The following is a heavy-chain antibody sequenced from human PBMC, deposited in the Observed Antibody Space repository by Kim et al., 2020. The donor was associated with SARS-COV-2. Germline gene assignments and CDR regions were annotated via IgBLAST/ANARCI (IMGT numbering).Heavy chain of an antibody. D-gene: IGHD3-10*01. CDR2: IYSGGSST. Sequence: PGGSLRLSCAASGFTFSSYAMSWVRQAPGKGLEWVSVIYSGGSSTYYADSVKGRFTISRDNSKNTLYLQMNSLRAEDTAVYYCAKEGGPMVRGVIIKWVLGYYGMDVWGQGTTVTVSS. V-gene: IGHV3-23*03. CDR1: GFTFSSYA. CDR3: AKEGGPMVRGVIIKWVLGYYGMDV. J-gene: IGHJ6*02.